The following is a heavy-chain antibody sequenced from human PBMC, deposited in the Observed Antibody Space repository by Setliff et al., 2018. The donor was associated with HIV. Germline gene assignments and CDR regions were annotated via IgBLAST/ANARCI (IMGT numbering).Heavy chain of an antibody. Sequence: PSETLSLTCAVYGGSFSGYLWSWVRQPSGKGLEWIGEINHSGTTNYSPSLKSRLTISVDTSKNQFSLNLTSLTAADTAVYYCATRPMIRGKPFDTWSPGALVTSPQ. D-gene: IGHD3-10*01. CDR2: INHSGTT. CDR1: GGSFSGYL. CDR3: ATRPMIRGKPFDT. J-gene: IGHJ4*02. V-gene: IGHV4-34*01.